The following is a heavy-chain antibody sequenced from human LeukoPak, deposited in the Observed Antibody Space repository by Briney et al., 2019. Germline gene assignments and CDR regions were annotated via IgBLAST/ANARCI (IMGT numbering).Heavy chain of an antibody. CDR3: ARDLVAVAGREYYFDY. CDR1: GFTFSSYA. V-gene: IGHV3-64*04. J-gene: IGHJ4*02. Sequence: GGSLRLSCSASGFTFSSYAMHWVRQAPGKGLEYVSAISSNGGSTYYADSVKGRFTISRDNAKNSLYLQMNSLRAEDTAVYYCARDLVAVAGREYYFDYWGQGTLVTVSS. CDR2: ISSNGGST. D-gene: IGHD6-19*01.